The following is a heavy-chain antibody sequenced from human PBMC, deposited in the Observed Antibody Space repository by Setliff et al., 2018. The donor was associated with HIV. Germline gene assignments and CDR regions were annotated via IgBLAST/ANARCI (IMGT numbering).Heavy chain of an antibody. J-gene: IGHJ6*03. D-gene: IGHD3-10*01. CDR2: TNHRGTT. CDR1: GASFSGNC. V-gene: IGHV4-34*01. Sequence: SETLSLTCGVSGASFSGNCWVWLRQSPGKGLEWIGQTNHRGTTNYNASLQSRLAISMDVSKNQFSLRLNSVTAADTSKYFCARGVILLRAVVAQSVYCYMDVWGTGTTGTVSS. CDR3: ARGVILLRAVVAQSVYCYMDV.